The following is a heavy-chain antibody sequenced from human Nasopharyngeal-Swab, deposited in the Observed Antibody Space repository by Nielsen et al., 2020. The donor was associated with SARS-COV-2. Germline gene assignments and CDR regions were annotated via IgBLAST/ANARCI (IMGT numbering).Heavy chain of an antibody. CDR2: IWYDGSNK. J-gene: IGHJ4*02. V-gene: IGHV3-30*02. CDR3: AKGLRYFDY. CDR1: GFTFSTFG. Sequence: GGSLRLSCAASGFTFSTFGMHWVRQAPGKGLEWVAVIWYDGSNKYYADSVKGRFTISRDNSKNTLYLQMNSLRAEDTAVYYRAKGLRYFDYWGQGTLVTVSS.